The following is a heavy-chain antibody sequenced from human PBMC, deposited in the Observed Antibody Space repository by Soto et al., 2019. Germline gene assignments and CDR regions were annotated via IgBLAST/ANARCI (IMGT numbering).Heavy chain of an antibody. J-gene: IGHJ4*02. Sequence: QVQLQESGPGLVKPSQTLSLTCTVSGGSITTGGYYWSWIRQHPGKGLEWIGYIYYSGSTSYHPSLKSRITMSVDTSKNQFSLKLNSVTAADTAVYYCARDDTSAGYDYWGQGTLVTVSS. CDR1: GGSITTGGYY. CDR3: ARDDTSAGYDY. D-gene: IGHD5-18*01. V-gene: IGHV4-31*03. CDR2: IYYSGST.